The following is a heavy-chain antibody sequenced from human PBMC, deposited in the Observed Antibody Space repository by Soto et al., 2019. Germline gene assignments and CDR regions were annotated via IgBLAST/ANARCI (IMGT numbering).Heavy chain of an antibody. CDR3: ARAPGYCSGGSCDYRYFDL. Sequence: ASVKVSCKASGYTFTSYGISWVRQAPGQGLEWMGWISAYNGNTNYAQKLQGRVTMTTDTSTSTAYMELRSLRSDDTAVYYCARAPGYCSGGSCDYRYFDLWGRGTLVTVSS. J-gene: IGHJ2*01. CDR2: ISAYNGNT. D-gene: IGHD2-15*01. CDR1: GYTFTSYG. V-gene: IGHV1-18*01.